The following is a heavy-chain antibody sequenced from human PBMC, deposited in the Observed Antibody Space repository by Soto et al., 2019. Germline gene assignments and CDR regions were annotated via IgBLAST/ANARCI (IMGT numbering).Heavy chain of an antibody. Sequence: QVQLVQSGAEVKKPGASVKVSCKASGYTFTSYDINWVRQATGQGLEWMGWINPNSGNTGYAQKFQGRVNMTRNTSISTAYMELSSLRSEDTAVYYCARGPGSWYYYYMDVWGKGTTVTVSS. J-gene: IGHJ6*03. CDR1: GYTFTSYD. D-gene: IGHD6-13*01. CDR3: ARGPGSWYYYYMDV. V-gene: IGHV1-8*01. CDR2: INPNSGNT.